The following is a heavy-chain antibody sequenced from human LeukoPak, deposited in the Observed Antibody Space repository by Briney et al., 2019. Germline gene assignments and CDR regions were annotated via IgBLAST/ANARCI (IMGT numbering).Heavy chain of an antibody. Sequence: SETLSLTCAVYGGSFSGYYWSWIRQPPGKGLEWIGEINHSGSTNYNPSLKSRVTISVDTSKNQFPLKLSSVTAADTAVYYCARGRAGTTFRYLDYWGQGTLVTVSS. J-gene: IGHJ4*02. CDR2: INHSGST. CDR3: ARGRAGTTFRYLDY. CDR1: GGSFSGYY. V-gene: IGHV4-34*01. D-gene: IGHD1-7*01.